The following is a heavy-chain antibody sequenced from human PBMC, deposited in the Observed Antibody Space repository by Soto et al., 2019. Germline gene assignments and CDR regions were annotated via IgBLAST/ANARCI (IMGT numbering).Heavy chain of an antibody. D-gene: IGHD3-3*01. CDR3: ARDLLYYDFWSGYYLRWFDP. CDR2: IYYSGST. V-gene: IGHV4-30-4*01. Sequence: SETLSLTCTVSGGPSGGGDYYGGWFRKPPGKGREWIGYIYYSGSTYYNPSLKSRVTISVDTSKNQFSLKLSSVTAADTAVYYCARDLLYYDFWSGYYLRWFDPWGQGTLVTVSS. CDR1: GGPSGGGDYY. J-gene: IGHJ5*02.